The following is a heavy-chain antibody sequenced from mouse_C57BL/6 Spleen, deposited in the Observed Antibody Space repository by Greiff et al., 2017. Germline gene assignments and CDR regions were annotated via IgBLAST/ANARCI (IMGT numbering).Heavy chain of an antibody. CDR3: ARWDGYEDAMDY. J-gene: IGHJ4*01. Sequence: VQLQQPGAELVKPGASVQMSCKASGYTFTSYWITWVKQRPGQGLEWIGDIYPGSGSTNYNEKFKSKATLTVDTSSSTAYMQLSSLTSEDSAVYYCARWDGYEDAMDYWGQGTSVTVSS. V-gene: IGHV1-55*01. CDR1: GYTFTSYW. D-gene: IGHD1-2*01. CDR2: IYPGSGST.